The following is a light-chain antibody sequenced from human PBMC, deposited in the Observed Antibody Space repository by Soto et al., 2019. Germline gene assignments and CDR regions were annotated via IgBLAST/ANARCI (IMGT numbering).Light chain of an antibody. CDR3: QQSYSTPPWT. CDR2: AAS. V-gene: IGKV1-39*01. Sequence: DVQMTQSPSSLSASVGDRVTITCRASQSVSIYLNWYQQKPGKAPNLLISAASSLLNGVPSRFRGSGSGTDFTLTISGLQREDFATYYCQQSYSTPPWTFGQGTKVDIK. J-gene: IGKJ1*01. CDR1: QSVSIY.